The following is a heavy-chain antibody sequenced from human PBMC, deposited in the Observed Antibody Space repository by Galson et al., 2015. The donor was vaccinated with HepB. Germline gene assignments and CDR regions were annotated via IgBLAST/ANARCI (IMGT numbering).Heavy chain of an antibody. CDR1: GFTFSSYA. D-gene: IGHD2-2*03. Sequence: SLRLSCAASGFTFSSYAMHWVRQAPGKGLEWVAVISYDGSNKYYADSVKGRFTISRDNSKNTLYLQMNSLRVDDTAVYYCAKDSGYCISTTCREYFQHWGQGTLVTVSS. J-gene: IGHJ1*01. V-gene: IGHV3-30-3*01. CDR3: AKDSGYCISTTCREYFQH. CDR2: ISYDGSNK.